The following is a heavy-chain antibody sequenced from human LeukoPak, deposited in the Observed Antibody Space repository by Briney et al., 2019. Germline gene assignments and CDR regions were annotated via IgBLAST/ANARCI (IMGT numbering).Heavy chain of an antibody. D-gene: IGHD6-19*01. Sequence: GGSLRLSCAASGFTFRSHWMIWVRQAPGKGLEWVANIKEDGSEKYYLDSVKGRFTISRDNAKNSVYLQMNSLRAEDTAVYYCARVKDKWSSSLSLPGYWGQGTLVTVSS. CDR3: ARVKDKWSSSLSLPGY. CDR2: IKEDGSEK. V-gene: IGHV3-7*01. CDR1: GFTFRSHW. J-gene: IGHJ4*02.